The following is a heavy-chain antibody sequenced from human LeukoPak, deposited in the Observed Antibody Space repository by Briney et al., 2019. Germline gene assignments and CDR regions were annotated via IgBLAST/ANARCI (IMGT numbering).Heavy chain of an antibody. V-gene: IGHV4-31*03. CDR1: GGSISSGGYY. J-gene: IGHJ5*02. CDR3: ARGRFLEWLSMGYPFDP. Sequence: SQTLSLTCTVSGGSISSGGYYWSWIRQHPGKGLDWIGYIYYSGSTYYNPSLKSRVTISVDTSKNQFSLKLTSVTAADTVVYYCARGRFLEWLSMGYPFDPWGHGTLVTVSS. CDR2: IYYSGST. D-gene: IGHD3-3*01.